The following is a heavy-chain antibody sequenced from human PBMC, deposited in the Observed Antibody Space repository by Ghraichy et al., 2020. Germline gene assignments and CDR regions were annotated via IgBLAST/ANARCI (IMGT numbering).Heavy chain of an antibody. CDR2: IYYSGST. V-gene: IGHV4-39*01. D-gene: IGHD5-18*01. CDR1: GGSISSSSYY. J-gene: IGHJ6*02. Sequence: SQTLSLTCTVSGGSISSSSYYWGWIRQPPGKGLEWIGSIYYSGSTYYNPSLKSRVTISVDTSKNQFSLKLSSVTAADTAVYYCARVPGYSYGYLVFYYYGMDVWGQGTTVTVSS. CDR3: ARVPGYSYGYLVFYYYGMDV.